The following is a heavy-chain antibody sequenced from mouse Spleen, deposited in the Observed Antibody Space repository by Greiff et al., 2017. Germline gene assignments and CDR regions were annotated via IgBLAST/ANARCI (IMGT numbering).Heavy chain of an antibody. CDR1: GFTFTDYY. Sequence: EVKLVESGGGLVQPGGSLRLSCATSGFTFTDYYMSWVRQPPGKALEWLGFIRNKANGYTTEYSASVKGRFTISRDNSQSILYLQMNTLRAEDSATYYCARDPPWFAYWGQGTLVTVSA. J-gene: IGHJ3*01. CDR2: IRNKANGYTT. CDR3: ARDPPWFAY. V-gene: IGHV7-3*02.